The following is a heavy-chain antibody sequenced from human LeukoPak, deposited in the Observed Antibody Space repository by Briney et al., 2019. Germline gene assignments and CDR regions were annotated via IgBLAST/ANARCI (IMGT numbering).Heavy chain of an antibody. D-gene: IGHD3-10*01. V-gene: IGHV3-21*01. CDR3: ARSGPMVRGVIIPAGIDP. CDR1: GFIVSSNY. CDR2: ISSSSSYI. Sequence: PGGSLRLSCAASGFIVSSNYMNWVRQAPGKGLEWVSSISSSSSYIYYADSVKGRFTISRDNAKNSLYLQMNSLRAEDTAVYYCARSGPMVRGVIIPAGIDPWGQGTLVTVSS. J-gene: IGHJ5*02.